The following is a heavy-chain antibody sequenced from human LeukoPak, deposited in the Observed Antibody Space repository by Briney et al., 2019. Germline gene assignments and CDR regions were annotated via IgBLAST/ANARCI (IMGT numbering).Heavy chain of an antibody. D-gene: IGHD2-2*02. J-gene: IGHJ4*02. CDR1: GFTFSSYE. V-gene: IGHV3-30*04. Sequence: GGSLRLSCAASGFTFSSYEMNWVRQAPGKGLEWVAVISYDGSNKYYADSVKGRFTISRDNSKNTLYLQMNSLRAEDTAVYYCARLDIVVVPAAIHAAFDYWGQGTLVTVSS. CDR2: ISYDGSNK. CDR3: ARLDIVVVPAAIHAAFDY.